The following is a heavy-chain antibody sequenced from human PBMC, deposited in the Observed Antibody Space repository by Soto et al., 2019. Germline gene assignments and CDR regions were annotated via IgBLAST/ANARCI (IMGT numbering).Heavy chain of an antibody. Sequence: PSETLSLTCAVSGGSFTSNNWWTWVRQPPGQGLEWIGEIYRTGSTNYNPSLKSRVTISLDKSENQFSLKVTSPTAADTAVYYCESRDPGTSVDYWGQGTLVTVSS. V-gene: IGHV4-4*02. J-gene: IGHJ4*02. CDR2: IYRTGST. CDR3: ESRDPGTSVDY. CDR1: GGSFTSNNW. D-gene: IGHD1-7*01.